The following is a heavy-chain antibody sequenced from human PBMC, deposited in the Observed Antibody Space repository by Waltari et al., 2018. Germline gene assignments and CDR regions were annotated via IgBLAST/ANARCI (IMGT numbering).Heavy chain of an antibody. CDR2: VNPATGNA. CDR3: ARDRTTMAARPGDY. V-gene: IGHV1-2*02. D-gene: IGHD6-6*01. J-gene: IGHJ4*02. CDR1: GYIFTNYY. Sequence: QVLLVQSGAEVKKPGASVKVSCKASGYIFTNYYLHWVRQAPGQGPEWMGWVNPATGNANYAHNLRGRVTMTWDTSINTAFMDLSGLKSDDTAVYYCARDRTTMAARPGDYWGQGTLVTVSS.